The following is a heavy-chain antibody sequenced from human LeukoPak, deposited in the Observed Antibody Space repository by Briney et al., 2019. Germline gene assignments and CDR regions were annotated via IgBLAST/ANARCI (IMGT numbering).Heavy chain of an antibody. J-gene: IGHJ4*02. CDR2: INPNNGAT. CDR1: EYIFTGYY. D-gene: IGHD1-26*01. V-gene: IGHV1-2*06. CDR3: TRESGSYLGNDY. Sequence: ASVKVSCKASEYIFTGYYLHWVRQAPGQGLEWMGRINPNNGATNYAQKFQGRVTITRDTSINTAYMELSSLRSDDTAVYYCTRESGSYLGNDYWGQGTLVTVSS.